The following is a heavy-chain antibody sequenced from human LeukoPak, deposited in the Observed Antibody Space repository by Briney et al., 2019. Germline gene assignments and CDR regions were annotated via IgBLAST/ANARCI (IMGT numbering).Heavy chain of an antibody. J-gene: IGHJ3*02. V-gene: IGHV1-18*01. CDR2: ISAYNGNT. D-gene: IGHD3-3*01. CDR3: ARPHYDFWSGPVAGGAFDI. Sequence: GASVKVSCKGAGYSFTSYGISWVRQAPGQGLEWMGWISAYNGNTNYAQKLQGRVTMTTDTSTSTAYMELRSLRSDDTAVYYCARPHYDFWSGPVAGGAFDIWGQGTMVTVSS. CDR1: GYSFTSYG.